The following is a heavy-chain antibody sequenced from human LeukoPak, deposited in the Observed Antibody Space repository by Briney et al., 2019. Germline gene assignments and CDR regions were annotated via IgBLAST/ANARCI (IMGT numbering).Heavy chain of an antibody. CDR3: ARGDSSGYAYYYYMDV. CDR1: GYTFTIYN. D-gene: IGHD3-22*01. V-gene: IGHV1-2*02. Sequence: GASVKVSCKTSGYTFTIYNINWVRQATGQGLEWMGWINPNSGGTNYAQKFQGRVTMTRDTSISTAYMELSRLRSDDTAVYYCARGDSSGYAYYYYMDVWGKGTTVTISS. J-gene: IGHJ6*03. CDR2: INPNSGGT.